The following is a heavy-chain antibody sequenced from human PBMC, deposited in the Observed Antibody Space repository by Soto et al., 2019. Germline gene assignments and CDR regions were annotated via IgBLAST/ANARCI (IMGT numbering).Heavy chain of an antibody. Sequence: ASVKVSCKASGYSFATYGFSWVRQAPGQALERVGWISAHNGDTHYSQKFQGRVTLTTDTSTNTAYMELRSLTSDDTAVYFCATEPIYDNDRSGYYPLCHRGQGTLGTVSS. V-gene: IGHV1-18*04. J-gene: IGHJ4*02. CDR2: ISAHNGDT. CDR3: ATEPIYDNDRSGYYPLCH. D-gene: IGHD3-22*01. CDR1: GYSFATYG.